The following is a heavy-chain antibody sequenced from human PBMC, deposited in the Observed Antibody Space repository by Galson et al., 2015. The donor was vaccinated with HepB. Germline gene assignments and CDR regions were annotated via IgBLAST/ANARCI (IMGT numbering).Heavy chain of an antibody. CDR2: INTASNT. CDR3: AKRMAFYFDY. J-gene: IGHJ4*02. D-gene: IGHD2-8*01. CDR1: GFRFSDYG. V-gene: IGHV3-23*01. Sequence: SLRLSCAASGFRFSDYGMSWARQAPGKGLEWVSAINTASNTFYADSVKGRFTISRDNSKNTLYLQINSLRAEDTAIYYCAKRMAFYFDYWGQGIRVTVSS.